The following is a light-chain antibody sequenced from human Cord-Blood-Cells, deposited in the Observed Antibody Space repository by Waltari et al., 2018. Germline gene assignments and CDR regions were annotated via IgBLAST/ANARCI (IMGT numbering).Light chain of an antibody. CDR2: DVS. V-gene: IGLV2-14*01. CDR1: SSDVGGYNY. Sequence: QSALIQPASVPGSPGQSITISCTGTSSDVGGYNYVSWYQQHPGKAPKLLIYDVSNRPAGVSNRFSGSKSGNTASLTISGLQAEDEADYYCSSYTSSSPWVFGGGTKLTVL. J-gene: IGLJ3*02. CDR3: SSYTSSSPWV.